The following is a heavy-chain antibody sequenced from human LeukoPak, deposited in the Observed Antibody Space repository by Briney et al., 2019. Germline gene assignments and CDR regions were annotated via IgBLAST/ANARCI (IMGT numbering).Heavy chain of an antibody. CDR2: INPNTGGT. V-gene: IGHV1-2*02. Sequence: ASVKVSCKASGYSFTGQDMHWVRQAPGQGLEWMGWINPNTGGTNYAQKFQGRVTMTRDTTISAAFMELSRLTSDDTAVYYCASYPRYSSSPPFDYWGQGTLVTVS. CDR3: ASYPRYSSSPPFDY. CDR1: GYSFTGQD. D-gene: IGHD6-6*01. J-gene: IGHJ4*02.